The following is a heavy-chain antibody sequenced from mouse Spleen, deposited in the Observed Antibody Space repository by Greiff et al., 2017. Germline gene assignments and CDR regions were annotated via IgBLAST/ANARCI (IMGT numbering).Heavy chain of an antibody. J-gene: IGHJ1*01. CDR1: GFTFSSYA. Sequence: EVQLVESGGGLVKLGGSLKLSCAASGFTFSSYAMSWVRQTPEKRLEWVANISSGGGNTYYPDSVKGRFTISRDNAKNTLYLQMSSLKSEDTAMYYCARGGYYYGSSSHFDVWGAGTTVTVSS. CDR2: ISSGGGNT. D-gene: IGHD1-1*01. CDR3: ARGGYYYGSSSHFDV. V-gene: IGHV5-9-3*01.